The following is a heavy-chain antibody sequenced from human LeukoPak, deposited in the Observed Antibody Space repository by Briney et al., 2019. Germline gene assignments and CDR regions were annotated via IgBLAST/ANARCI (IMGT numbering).Heavy chain of an antibody. J-gene: IGHJ4*02. CDR1: GGSISNFY. D-gene: IGHD3-22*01. CDR3: ARDGYYYDSSGFDY. Sequence: SETLSLTCTVSGGSISNFYWSWIRQPAGKGLEWIGRIYTSGATNYNPSLKSRVTMSLDTSKNQFSLKLSSVTAADTAVYYCARDGYYYDSSGFDYWGQGTLVTVSS. V-gene: IGHV4-4*07. CDR2: IYTSGAT.